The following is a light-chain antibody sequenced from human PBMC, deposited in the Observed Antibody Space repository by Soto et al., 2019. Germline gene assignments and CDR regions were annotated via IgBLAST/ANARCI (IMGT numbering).Light chain of an antibody. CDR1: QSVSSF. J-gene: IGKJ4*01. V-gene: IGKV3-11*01. CDR3: QQRINWPLT. CDR2: DVS. Sequence: EIVLTQSPATLSLSPGARATLSCKASQSVSSFLAWYQQKPGQAPRLLIYDVSSRATGSPTRFSGSGSGTDFTLTISSLEPEDFAVYYCQQRINWPLTFGGGTKVEIK.